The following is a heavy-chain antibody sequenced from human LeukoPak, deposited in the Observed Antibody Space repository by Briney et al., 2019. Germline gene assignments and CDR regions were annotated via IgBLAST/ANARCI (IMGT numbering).Heavy chain of an antibody. V-gene: IGHV1-18*01. D-gene: IGHD3-22*01. J-gene: IGHJ4*02. Sequence: GASVKVSCKAPGYTFTSYGISWVRQAPGQGLEWMGWISAYNGNTNYAQKLQGRVTMTTDTSTSTAYMELRSLRSDDTAVYYCARVVNYYDSSGYHTYFDYWGQGTLVTVSS. CDR1: GYTFTSYG. CDR3: ARVVNYYDSSGYHTYFDY. CDR2: ISAYNGNT.